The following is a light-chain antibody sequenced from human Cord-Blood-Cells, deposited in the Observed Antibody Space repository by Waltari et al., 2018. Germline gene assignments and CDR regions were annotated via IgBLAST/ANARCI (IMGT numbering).Light chain of an antibody. V-gene: IGKV4-1*01. CDR2: WAS. J-gene: IGKJ2*03. CDR1: QSVLYSSNNKNY. CDR3: QQYYSTPYS. Sequence: DIVMTQSPDSLAVSLGERATINCKSSQSVLYSSNNKNYLAWYQQKPGQPPKLLIYWASSRESGVPDRFSGSWSGTYFTLTISSLQAEDVAVYYCQQYYSTPYSFGHGTKLEIK.